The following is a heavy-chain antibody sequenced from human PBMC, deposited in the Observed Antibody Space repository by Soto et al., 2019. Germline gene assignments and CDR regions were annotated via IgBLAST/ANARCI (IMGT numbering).Heavy chain of an antibody. V-gene: IGHV3-48*02. Sequence: EVQLVESGGGLVQPGGSLRLSCAASGFSFSSYRMNWVRQAPGEGLEWVSFISSGSTTMHYADSVKGRFSISRDNVQNSLFLHMNNLRDEDTAVYYCARDWTYCAGGACYYGMDVWGQGTTVTVSS. CDR3: ARDWTYCAGGACYYGMDV. CDR2: ISSGSTTM. J-gene: IGHJ6*02. D-gene: IGHD2-8*02. CDR1: GFSFSSYR.